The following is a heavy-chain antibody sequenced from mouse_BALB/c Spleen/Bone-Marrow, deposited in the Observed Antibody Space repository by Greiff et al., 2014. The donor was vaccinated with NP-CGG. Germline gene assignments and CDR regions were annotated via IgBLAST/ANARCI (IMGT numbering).Heavy chain of an antibody. CDR1: GFNIKDTY. V-gene: IGHV14-3*02. D-gene: IGHD3-2*01. J-gene: IGHJ3*01. CDR2: IDPANGNT. CDR3: ATTDSSGVFAY. Sequence: DVQPQESGAELVKPGASVKLSCTASGFNIKDTYMHWVKQRPEQGLEWIGRIDPANGNTKYDPKFQGKATITADTSSNTAYLQLSSLTSEDTAVYYCATTDSSGVFAYWGQGTLVTVSA.